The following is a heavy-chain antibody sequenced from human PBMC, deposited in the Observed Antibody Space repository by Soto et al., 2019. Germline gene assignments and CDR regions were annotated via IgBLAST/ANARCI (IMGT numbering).Heavy chain of an antibody. CDR2: IYYSGST. CDR1: GGSISSYY. Sequence: SETLSLTCTVSGGSISSYYWSWIRQPPGKGLEWIGYIYYSGSTNYNPSLKSRVTISVDTSKNQFSLKLSSVTAADTAVYYCARGPRYCSSTSCLAAFNWFDPWGQGTLVTVS. CDR3: ARGPRYCSSTSCLAAFNWFDP. D-gene: IGHD2-2*01. J-gene: IGHJ5*02. V-gene: IGHV4-59*01.